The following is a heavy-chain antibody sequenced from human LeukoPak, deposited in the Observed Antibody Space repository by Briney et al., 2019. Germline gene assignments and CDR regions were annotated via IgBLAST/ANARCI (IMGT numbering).Heavy chain of an antibody. CDR1: GYTLTELS. V-gene: IGHV1-24*01. Sequence: ASVTVSCKVSGYTLTELSMHWVRQAPGKGLEWMGGFDPEDGETIYAQKFQGRVTMTEDTSTDTAYMELSSLRSEDTAVYYCATNPSGSYSIDYWGQGTLVTVSS. CDR2: FDPEDGET. CDR3: ATNPSGSYSIDY. D-gene: IGHD1-26*01. J-gene: IGHJ4*02.